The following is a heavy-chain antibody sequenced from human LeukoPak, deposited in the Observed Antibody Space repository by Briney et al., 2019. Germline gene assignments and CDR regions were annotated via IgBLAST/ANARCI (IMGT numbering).Heavy chain of an antibody. CDR1: GGTFSSYA. D-gene: IGHD6-13*01. CDR3: ARGIAAAGTYFQH. V-gene: IGHV1-69*13. Sequence: ASVKVSCKASGGTFSSYAISWVRQAPGQGLEWMGGIIPIFGTANYAQKFQGRVTITADESTSTAYMELSSLRSEDTAVYYCARGIAAAGTYFQHWGQGTLVTVSS. J-gene: IGHJ1*01. CDR2: IIPIFGTA.